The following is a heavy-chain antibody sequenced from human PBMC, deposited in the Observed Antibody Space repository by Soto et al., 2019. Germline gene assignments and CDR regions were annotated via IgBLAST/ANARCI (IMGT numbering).Heavy chain of an antibody. CDR3: ARDGGYYDSSGYYPIDAFDI. CDR1: GFTFSSYA. V-gene: IGHV3-30-3*01. CDR2: ISYDGSNK. D-gene: IGHD3-22*01. J-gene: IGHJ3*02. Sequence: VQLVESGGGVVQPGRSLRLSCAASGFTFSSYAMHWVRQAPGKGLEWVAVISYDGSNKYYADSVKGRFTISRDNSKNTLYLQMNSLRAEDTAVYYCARDGGYYDSSGYYPIDAFDIWGQGTMVTVSS.